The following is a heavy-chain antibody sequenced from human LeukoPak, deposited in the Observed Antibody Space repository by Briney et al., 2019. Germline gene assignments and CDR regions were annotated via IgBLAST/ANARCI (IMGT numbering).Heavy chain of an antibody. D-gene: IGHD6-19*01. CDR2: IYNGGII. J-gene: IGHJ4*02. V-gene: IGHV4-4*07. CDR3: ARRSGIAVAGAFDY. CDR1: GDSISRYY. Sequence: PSETLSLTCTVSGDSISRYYWSWIRQPAGKGLEWIGRIYNGGIITYNPSLKSRVTMSIDTSNNQFSLRLRFVTAADTAVYYCARRSGIAVAGAFDYWGQGTLVTVSS.